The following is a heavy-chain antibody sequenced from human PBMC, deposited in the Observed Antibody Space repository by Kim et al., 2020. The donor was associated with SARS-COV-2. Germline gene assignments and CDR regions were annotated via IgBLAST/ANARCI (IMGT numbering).Heavy chain of an antibody. CDR1: GGSISSSSYY. J-gene: IGHJ4*02. CDR2: IYYSGST. Sequence: SETLSLTCTVSGGSISSSSYYWGWIRQPPGKGLEWIGSIYYSGSTYYNPSLKSRVTISIDTSKNQFSLKLSSVTAADTAVYYCARDRGWSTDYWGQGTL. CDR3: ARDRGWSTDY. D-gene: IGHD6-19*01. V-gene: IGHV4-39*07.